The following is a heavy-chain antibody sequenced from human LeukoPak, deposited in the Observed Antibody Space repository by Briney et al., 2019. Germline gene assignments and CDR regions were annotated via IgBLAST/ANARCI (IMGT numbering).Heavy chain of an antibody. V-gene: IGHV1-46*01. Sequence: ASVKVSCKAPGYTFTSYYMHWVRQAPGQGLEWMGIINPSGGSTSYAQKFQGRVTMTRDTSTSTVYMELSSLRSEDTAVYYCARDGASFGSWFDPWGQGTLVTVSS. CDR2: INPSGGST. J-gene: IGHJ5*02. CDR3: ARDGASFGSWFDP. D-gene: IGHD3-10*01. CDR1: GYTFTSYY.